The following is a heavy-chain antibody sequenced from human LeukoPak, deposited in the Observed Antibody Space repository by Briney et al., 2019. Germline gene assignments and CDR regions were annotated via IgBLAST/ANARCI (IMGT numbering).Heavy chain of an antibody. V-gene: IGHV4-59*01. Sequence: SETLSLTCTVSGGSISGYYWSWIRQPPGKGLEWVGYIYYSGSTNYNPSLKSRVTISVDTSKNQFSLKLSSVTAADTAIYFCARDPIGSGGTIDYWGQGTLVTVSS. CDR2: IYYSGST. J-gene: IGHJ4*02. CDR1: GGSISGYY. D-gene: IGHD6-19*01. CDR3: ARDPIGSGGTIDY.